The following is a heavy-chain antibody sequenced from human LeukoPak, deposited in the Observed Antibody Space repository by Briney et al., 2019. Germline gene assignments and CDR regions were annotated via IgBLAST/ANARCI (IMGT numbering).Heavy chain of an antibody. CDR3: ARAARYSSSRTAPDAFDI. V-gene: IGHV1-18*01. Sequence: ASVKVSCKASGYTFTSYGISWVRQAPGQGLEWMGWISAYNGNTNYAQKLQGRVTMTTDTSTSTAYMELRSLRSDDTAVYYCARAARYSSSRTAPDAFDIWGQGTMVTVSS. J-gene: IGHJ3*02. CDR1: GYTFTSYG. D-gene: IGHD6-13*01. CDR2: ISAYNGNT.